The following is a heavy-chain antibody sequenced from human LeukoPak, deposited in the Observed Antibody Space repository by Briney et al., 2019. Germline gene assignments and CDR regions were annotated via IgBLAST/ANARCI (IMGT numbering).Heavy chain of an antibody. V-gene: IGHV1-46*01. D-gene: IGHD5-18*01. CDR1: GYTFTSYG. CDR2: INPSGGST. J-gene: IGHJ4*02. Sequence: ASVKVSCKASGYTFTSYGISWVRQAPGQGLEWVGIINPSGGSTSYAQKFQGRVTMTRDTSTSTVYMELSSLRSEDTAVYYCARDGYSYGYLDYWGQGTLVTVSS. CDR3: ARDGYSYGYLDY.